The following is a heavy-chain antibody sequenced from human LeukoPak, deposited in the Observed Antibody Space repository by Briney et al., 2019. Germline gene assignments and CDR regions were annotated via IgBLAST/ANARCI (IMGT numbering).Heavy chain of an antibody. CDR1: GLTLSTAS. Sequence: GGSLRLSCTASGLTLSTASMSWVRQAPGKGLEWVGRIKSKTEGGTTDYAAPVKGRFTISIDDSKNTLYLQMNSLTTGDTAVYYCAKYNIGWNFGSWGQGTLVTVSS. CDR3: AKYNIGWNFGS. CDR2: IKSKTEGGTT. J-gene: IGHJ4*02. V-gene: IGHV3-15*01. D-gene: IGHD6-19*01.